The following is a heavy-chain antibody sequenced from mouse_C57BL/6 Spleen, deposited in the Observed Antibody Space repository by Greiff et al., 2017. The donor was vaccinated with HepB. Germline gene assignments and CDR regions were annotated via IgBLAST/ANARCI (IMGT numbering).Heavy chain of an antibody. CDR2: IYPGDGDT. J-gene: IGHJ4*01. V-gene: IGHV1-80*01. CDR3: ARKYYGSRDYYAMDY. D-gene: IGHD1-1*01. CDR1: GYAFSSYW. Sequence: VKVVESGAELVKPGASVKISCKASGYAFSSYWMNWVKQRPGKGLEWIGQIYPGDGDTNYNGKFKGKATLTADNSPSTPYMQLSSLTSEDSAVYFCARKYYGSRDYYAMDYWGQGTSVTVSS.